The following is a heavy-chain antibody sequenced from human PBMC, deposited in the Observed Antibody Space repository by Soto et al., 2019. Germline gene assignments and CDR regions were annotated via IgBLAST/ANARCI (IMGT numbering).Heavy chain of an antibody. CDR3: AKAPNEYSSPDS. V-gene: IGHV3-23*01. D-gene: IGHD6-13*01. J-gene: IGHJ5*01. CDR1: GFTLSSYA. CDR2: LGGSSDKT. Sequence: GGSLRLSCAASGFTLSSYAMSWVRQAPGKGLEWVSTLGGSSDKTYYADSVKGRFTISRDNSKNTLFLQMNSLRAEDSAVYYCAKAPNEYSSPDSWGQGTLVTVSS.